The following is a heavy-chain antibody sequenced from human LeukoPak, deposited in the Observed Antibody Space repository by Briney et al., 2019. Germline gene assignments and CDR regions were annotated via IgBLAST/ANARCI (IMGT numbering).Heavy chain of an antibody. J-gene: IGHJ4*02. CDR3: ARDDGNGLLRFDY. D-gene: IGHD2-8*01. Sequence: SETLSLTCTVSGGSVSDYYWSWIRQSPGKGLEWIGYIYYTGTTSYNPSLKSRVTISAETSKNQFSLNLISVTAADTAVYYCARDDGNGLLRFDYWGQGTQVTVSS. CDR2: IYYTGTT. V-gene: IGHV4-59*02. CDR1: GGSVSDYY.